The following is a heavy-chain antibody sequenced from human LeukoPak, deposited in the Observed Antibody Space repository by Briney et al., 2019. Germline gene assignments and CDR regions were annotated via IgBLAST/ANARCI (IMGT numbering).Heavy chain of an antibody. CDR2: IYTTGST. Sequence: SETLSLTCTVSGGSISHYYWSWIRQPAGKGLEWIGRIYTTGSTKYNPSLKSQVTMSVDTSKNQFSLNLTSVTAADTAVYYCARGGVAAAQYWGQGTLVTVSS. J-gene: IGHJ4*02. CDR1: GGSISHYY. CDR3: ARGGVAAAQY. D-gene: IGHD6-13*01. V-gene: IGHV4-4*07.